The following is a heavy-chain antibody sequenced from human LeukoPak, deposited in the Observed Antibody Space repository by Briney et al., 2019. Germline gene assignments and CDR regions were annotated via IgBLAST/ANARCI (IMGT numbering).Heavy chain of an antibody. CDR2: INHSGST. CDR3: ARGYWASSAYFDY. CDR1: GGSFSGYY. D-gene: IGHD2-8*02. Sequence: SETLTLTCAVYGGSFSGYYWSWLRQPPGKGVEWIGEINHSGSTNYNPSLKSRVTISVDTSKNQFSLKLSSVTAADTAVYYCARGYWASSAYFDYWGQGTLVTVSS. J-gene: IGHJ4*02. V-gene: IGHV4-34*01.